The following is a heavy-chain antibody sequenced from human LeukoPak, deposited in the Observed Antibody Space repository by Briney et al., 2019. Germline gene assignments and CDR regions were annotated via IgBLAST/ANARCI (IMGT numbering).Heavy chain of an antibody. CDR2: IYASGST. CDR3: VRGYASGTYST. Sequence: SETLSLTCTVPGASISGDYWSWIRQPAGEGLEWMGRIYASGSTYYNPSLKSRVTMSIDASNNQFSLKLNSVTAADTAVYYCVRGYASGTYSTWGQGALVTASS. V-gene: IGHV4-4*07. J-gene: IGHJ5*02. CDR1: GASISGDY. D-gene: IGHD3-10*01.